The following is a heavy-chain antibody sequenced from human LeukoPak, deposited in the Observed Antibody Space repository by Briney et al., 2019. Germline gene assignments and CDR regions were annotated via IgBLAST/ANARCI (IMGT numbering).Heavy chain of an antibody. CDR1: GYTLTGYY. J-gene: IGHJ4*02. CDR3: AREFPDIVVVPAAQGFHY. D-gene: IGHD2-2*01. V-gene: IGHV1-2*02. CDR2: INPNSGGT. Sequence: GASVKVSCKASGYTLTGYYMHWVRQAPGQGLEWMGWINPNSGGTNYAQKFQGRVTMTRDTSISTAYMELSRLRSDDTAVYYCAREFPDIVVVPAAQGFHYWGQGTLVTVSS.